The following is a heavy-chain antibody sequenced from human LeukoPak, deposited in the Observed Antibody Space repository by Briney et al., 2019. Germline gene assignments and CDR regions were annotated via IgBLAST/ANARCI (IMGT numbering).Heavy chain of an antibody. CDR1: EFTVSSNY. J-gene: IGHJ4*02. D-gene: IGHD2-2*01. CDR3: ARGRGCSSMSCYPDY. V-gene: IGHV3-21*01. Sequence: KTGGSLRLSCAASEFTVSSNYMSWVRQAPGKGLEWVSSISPSSSYIYYADSVKGRFTISRDNAKNSLYLQMNSLRVEDTAVYYCARGRGCSSMSCYPDYWGQGTLVTVSS. CDR2: ISPSSSYI.